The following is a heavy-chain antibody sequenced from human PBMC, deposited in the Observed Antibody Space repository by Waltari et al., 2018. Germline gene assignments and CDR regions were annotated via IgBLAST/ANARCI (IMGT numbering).Heavy chain of an antibody. Sequence: EVQLVESGGGLVQPGRSLRLSCAASGFTFDDYAMHWVRQAPGKGLEWVSGISGNSGSIGYADSVKGRFTISRDNAKNSLYLQMNSLRAEDMALYYCAKDSSSSWTYFDYWGQGTLVTVSS. CDR3: AKDSSSSWTYFDY. V-gene: IGHV3-9*03. D-gene: IGHD6-13*01. CDR2: ISGNSGSI. J-gene: IGHJ4*02. CDR1: GFTFDDYA.